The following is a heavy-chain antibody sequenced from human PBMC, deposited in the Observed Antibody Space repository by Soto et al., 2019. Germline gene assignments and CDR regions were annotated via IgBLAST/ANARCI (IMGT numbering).Heavy chain of an antibody. CDR2: INHSGST. CDR1: GGAFSGYY. V-gene: IGHV4-34*01. CDR3: ERALWGAAAGDYYYDYGMDV. D-gene: IGHD6-13*01. J-gene: IGHJ6*02. Sequence: SETLSLTCAVYGGAFSGYYWSLIRQPPGKGLEWIGEINHSGSTNYNPSLKSRVTISVDTSKNQFSLKLSSVTAADTAVYYCERALWGAAAGDYYYDYGMDVWGQGTTVTVSS.